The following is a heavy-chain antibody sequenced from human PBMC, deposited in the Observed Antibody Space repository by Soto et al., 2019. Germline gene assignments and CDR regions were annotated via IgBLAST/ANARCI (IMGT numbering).Heavy chain of an antibody. CDR2: IYHSGST. D-gene: IGHD2-2*01. CDR1: GGSISSGGYS. J-gene: IGHJ4*02. V-gene: IGHV4-30-2*01. CDR3: ARGVYCSSTSCSFDY. Sequence: SETLSLTCAVSGGSISSGGYSWSWIRQPPGKGLEWIGYIYHSGSTYYNPSLKSRVTISVDRSKNQFSLKLSSVTAADTAVYYCARGVYCSSTSCSFDYWGQGTMVTVSS.